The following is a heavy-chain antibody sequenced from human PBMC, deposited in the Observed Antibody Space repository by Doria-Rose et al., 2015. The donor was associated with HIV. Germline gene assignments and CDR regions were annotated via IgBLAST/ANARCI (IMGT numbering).Heavy chain of an antibody. D-gene: IGHD3-22*01. CDR2: INPNNGDT. V-gene: IGHV1-2*04. Sequence: GLEWMGWINPNNGDTNYAQKFQGWVTVTRDTSITTVYMELSRLRSDDTAVYYCAREVGYYYDSSGYYPGWFDPWGQGTLVTVSS. CDR3: AREVGYYYDSSGYYPGWFDP. J-gene: IGHJ5*02.